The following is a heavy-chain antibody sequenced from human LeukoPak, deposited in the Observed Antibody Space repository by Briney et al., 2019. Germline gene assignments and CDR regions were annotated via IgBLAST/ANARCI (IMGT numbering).Heavy chain of an antibody. J-gene: IGHJ3*02. CDR3: ARDHSGSYQRAFDI. Sequence: GGSLRLSCPVSTFTVSSNYVSWVRQAPGKGLEWVSVIYGGGSTNDANSVKRRFTISRDNYKNTLYLQMNSMRAEDTAVYYCARDHSGSYQRAFDIWGQGTMVTVSS. CDR1: TFTVSSNY. V-gene: IGHV3-66*02. CDR2: IYGGGST. D-gene: IGHD1-26*01.